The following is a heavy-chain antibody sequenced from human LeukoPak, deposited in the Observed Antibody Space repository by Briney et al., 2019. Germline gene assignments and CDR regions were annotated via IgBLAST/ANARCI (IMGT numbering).Heavy chain of an antibody. Sequence: GGSLRLSCAASGFTFSTYAMRWVRQAPGKGLEWVSSISGSDSTTYYADSVKGRFTISRDNSKNTLYLQMNSLRAEDTAVYYCARDRRGYCSAGICYHYFDYWGQGTLVIVSS. CDR3: ARDRRGYCSAGICYHYFDY. D-gene: IGHD2-15*01. CDR2: ISGSDSTT. CDR1: GFTFSTYA. J-gene: IGHJ4*02. V-gene: IGHV3-23*01.